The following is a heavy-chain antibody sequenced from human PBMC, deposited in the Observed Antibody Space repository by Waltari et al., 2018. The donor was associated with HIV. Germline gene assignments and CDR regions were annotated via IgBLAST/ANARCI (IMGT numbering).Heavy chain of an antibody. CDR2: ISTSSSNI. D-gene: IGHD1-26*01. Sequence: EVQLVESGGGLVQPGGSLRLSCAASGFTFSSYSMNWVRQAPGRGLEWVSYISTSSSNIYYADSVKGRFTISRDNAKNSLYLQMNSLSAEDTAVYYCARLGLGATLDFDYWGQGTLVTVSS. V-gene: IGHV3-48*01. J-gene: IGHJ4*02. CDR1: GFTFSSYS. CDR3: ARLGLGATLDFDY.